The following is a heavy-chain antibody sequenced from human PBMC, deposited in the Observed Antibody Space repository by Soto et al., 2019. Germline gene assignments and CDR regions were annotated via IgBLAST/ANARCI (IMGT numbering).Heavy chain of an antibody. CDR3: ASVPLTTSSAP. D-gene: IGHD2-2*01. CDR2: VYNSGST. V-gene: IGHV4-61*01. J-gene: IGHJ2*01. CDR1: GGSVSGGSYC. Sequence: QVQLQESGPGLVKPSETLSLTCTVSGGSVSGGSYCWSWIRQPPGKGLECIGYVYNSGSTTYNPSFISRVSTPVTTSKDQSSLGLSSVTAAATAVYYCASVPLTTSSAPWGRGTLITVSS.